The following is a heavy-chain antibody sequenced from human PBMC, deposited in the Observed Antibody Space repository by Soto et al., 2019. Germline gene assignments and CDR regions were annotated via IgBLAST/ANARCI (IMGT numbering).Heavy chain of an antibody. D-gene: IGHD2-2*01. CDR2: ISYDGSNK. CDR3: ARDSKGYCSSTSCSWDAFDI. Sequence: PGGSLRLSCAASGFTFSSYAMHWVRQAPGKGLEWMAVISYDGSNKYYADSVKGRFTISRDNSKNTLYLQMNSLRAEDTAVYYCARDSKGYCSSTSCSWDAFDIWGQGTMVTVSS. V-gene: IGHV3-30-3*01. J-gene: IGHJ3*02. CDR1: GFTFSSYA.